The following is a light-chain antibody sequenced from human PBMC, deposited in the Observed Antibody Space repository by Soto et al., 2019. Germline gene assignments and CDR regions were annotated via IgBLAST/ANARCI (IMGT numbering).Light chain of an antibody. Sequence: QSVLTQPPSVSAAPGQKVTISCSGSTSNIRNNYVSWYQQHPGTAPKLLIYDNNKRPSGIPDRFSGSKSGTSATLGITGLQTGDEAVYYCGSWDTSLSARVFGGVTKLTVL. CDR3: GSWDTSLSARV. V-gene: IGLV1-51*01. CDR2: DNN. J-gene: IGLJ3*02. CDR1: TSNIRNNY.